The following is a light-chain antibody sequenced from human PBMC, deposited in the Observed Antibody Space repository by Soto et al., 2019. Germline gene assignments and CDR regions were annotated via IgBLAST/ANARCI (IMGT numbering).Light chain of an antibody. J-gene: IGKJ2*01. CDR2: AAS. Sequence: DIVLTQSPGTLSLSPGERATLSCRASQSVSSSYLAWYQQKPGQAPRLLIYAASSRATGLPDRFSGSGSGTDFTLTISRLEPEDFAVYYCQPYGDSPPYTFGQGTKLEIK. CDR1: QSVSSSY. V-gene: IGKV3-20*01. CDR3: QPYGDSPPYT.